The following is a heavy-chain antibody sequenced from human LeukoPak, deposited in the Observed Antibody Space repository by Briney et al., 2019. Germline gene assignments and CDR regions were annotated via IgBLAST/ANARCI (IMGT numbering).Heavy chain of an antibody. CDR2: FDPEDGET. J-gene: IGHJ3*02. D-gene: IGHD5-12*01. Sequence: ASVKVSCKVSGYTLTELSMHWVRQAPGKGLEWMGGFDPEDGETIYAQKFQGRVTMTEDTSTDTAYMELSSLRPEDTAVYYCATLPDIVATSAAFDIWGQGTMVTVSS. CDR1: GYTLTELS. CDR3: ATLPDIVATSAAFDI. V-gene: IGHV1-24*01.